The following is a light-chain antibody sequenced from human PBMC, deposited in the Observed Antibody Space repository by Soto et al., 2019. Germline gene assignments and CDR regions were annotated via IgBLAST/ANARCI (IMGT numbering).Light chain of an antibody. J-gene: IGLJ3*02. CDR1: NSNIGRYS. CDR2: SDD. V-gene: IGLV1-44*01. CDR3: AAWDDNLNGPL. Sequence: QSALTQPPSLSGTPGQRVTISCSGSNSNIGRYSVNWYQHFPGTAPKILIYSDDERPSGVPDRFSGSKSGTSASLAISGLQSEDKAEYYCAAWDDNLNGPLFGGGTKVTVL.